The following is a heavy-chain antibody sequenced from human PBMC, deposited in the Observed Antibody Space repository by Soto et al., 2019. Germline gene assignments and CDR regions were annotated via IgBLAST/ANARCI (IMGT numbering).Heavy chain of an antibody. CDR1: GGSITSSTSY. V-gene: IGHV4-39*01. CDR3: GYQDSRSNGYYFSF. J-gene: IGHJ4*02. D-gene: IGHD4-4*01. CDR2: MYSGGST. Sequence: QLQLQESGPGLVKPSETLSLTCTVSGGSITSSTSYWGWIRQPPGKGLEWIANMYSGGSTYYNPSLKSRVTLSVDRSKNQFSLKLSSVTAADTAEYYCGYQDSRSNGYYFSFCCQRNLVTV.